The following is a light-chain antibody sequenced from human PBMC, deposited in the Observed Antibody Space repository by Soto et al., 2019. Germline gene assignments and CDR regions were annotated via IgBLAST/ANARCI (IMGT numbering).Light chain of an antibody. V-gene: IGKV1-39*01. CDR2: AAS. J-gene: IGKJ1*01. CDR3: QQSYSTTWT. CDR1: QGISTY. Sequence: DIQMTPSPSSLSASVGDRVTITCRASQGISTYLNWYLQKPGKAPKLLIYAASSLQSGVPSRFSGSGSETDFTLTISSLQPEDFATYSCQQSYSTTWTFGQGTKVDIK.